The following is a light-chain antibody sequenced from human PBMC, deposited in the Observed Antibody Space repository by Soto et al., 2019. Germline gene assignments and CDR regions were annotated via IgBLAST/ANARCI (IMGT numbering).Light chain of an antibody. Sequence: DVQMTQSPSTLSASVGDRVTITCRASESINNWLAWYQQKPGKAPKFLMYDVSNLESVVPSRFSRSGSGTDSTLTISSLQPDDFATYYCQQYKSSSYSFGHGTKLEIK. CDR1: ESINNW. V-gene: IGKV1-5*01. J-gene: IGKJ2*01. CDR2: DVS. CDR3: QQYKSSSYS.